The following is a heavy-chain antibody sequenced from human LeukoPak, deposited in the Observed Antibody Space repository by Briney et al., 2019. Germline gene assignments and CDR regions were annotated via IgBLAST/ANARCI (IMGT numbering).Heavy chain of an antibody. CDR3: ARGRSPIRYVDIVATNALDY. Sequence: GGSLRLSCAASGFIFSSYWMNWVRQAPGKGLEWVSYISSSSSTIYYADSVKGRFTISRDNAKNSLYLQMNSLRAEDTAVYYCARGRSPIRYVDIVATNALDYWGQGTLVTVSS. CDR1: GFIFSSYW. CDR2: ISSSSSTI. J-gene: IGHJ4*02. D-gene: IGHD5-12*01. V-gene: IGHV3-48*04.